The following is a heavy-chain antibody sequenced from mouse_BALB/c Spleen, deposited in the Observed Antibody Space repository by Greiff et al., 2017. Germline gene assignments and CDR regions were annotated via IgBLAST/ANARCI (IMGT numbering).Heavy chain of an antibody. Sequence: EVQRVESGGGLVKPGGSLKLSCAASGFTFSDYYMYWVRQTPEKRLEWVATISDGGSYTYYPDSVKGRFTISRDNAKNNLYLQMSSLKSEDTAMYYCAREGPGAYWGQGTLVTVSA. CDR3: AREGPGAY. CDR2: ISDGGSYT. V-gene: IGHV5-4*02. J-gene: IGHJ3*01. CDR1: GFTFSDYY.